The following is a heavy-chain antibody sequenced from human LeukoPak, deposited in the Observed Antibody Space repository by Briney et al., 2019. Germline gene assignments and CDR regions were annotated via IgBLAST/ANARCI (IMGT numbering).Heavy chain of an antibody. CDR1: GGSISSGGYY. Sequence: SSETLSLTCTVSGGSISSGGYYWSWIRQHPGKGLEWIGYIYYSGSTYYNPSLKSRVTISVDTSKNQFSLKLSSVTAADTAVYYCARDSSSPRRPDHYGMDVWGQGTTVTVSS. D-gene: IGHD6-13*01. CDR2: IYYSGST. J-gene: IGHJ6*02. CDR3: ARDSSSPRRPDHYGMDV. V-gene: IGHV4-31*03.